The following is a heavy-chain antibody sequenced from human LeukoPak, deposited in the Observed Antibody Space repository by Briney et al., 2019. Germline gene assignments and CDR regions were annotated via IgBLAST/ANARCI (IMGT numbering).Heavy chain of an antibody. Sequence: PGRSLRLSCAASGFTFSSYGMHWVRQAPGKGLEWVAVISYDGSNKYYADSVKGRFTISRDNSKNTLYLQMNSLRGEDTAVYHCARDLNTYPRLSFDYWGQGTLVTVSP. CDR3: ARDLNTYPRLSFDY. CDR2: ISYDGSNK. CDR1: GFTFSSYG. J-gene: IGHJ4*02. V-gene: IGHV3-30*03.